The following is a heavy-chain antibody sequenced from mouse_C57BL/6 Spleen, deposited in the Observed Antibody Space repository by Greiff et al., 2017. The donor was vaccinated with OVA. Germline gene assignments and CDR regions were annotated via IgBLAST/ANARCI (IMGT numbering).Heavy chain of an antibody. V-gene: IGHV1-15*01. CDR3: TRCGSSYSYYFDY. J-gene: IGHJ2*01. CDR2: IDPETGGT. Sequence: QVQLQQSGAELVRPGASVTLSCKASGYTFTDYEMHWVKQTPVHGLEWIGAIDPETGGTAYNQKFKGKAILTADKSSSTAYMELRSLTSEDSAVYYCTRCGSSYSYYFDYWGQGTTLTVSS. D-gene: IGHD1-1*01. CDR1: GYTFTDYE.